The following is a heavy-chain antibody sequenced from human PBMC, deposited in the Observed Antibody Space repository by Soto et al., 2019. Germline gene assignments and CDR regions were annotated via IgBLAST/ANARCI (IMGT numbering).Heavy chain of an antibody. CDR3: ARGWGNSGPLAF. J-gene: IGHJ4*02. V-gene: IGHV6-1*01. CDR2: TYYWSTWKN. Sequence: QVQLQQSGPGLVKPSQTLSLTCAISGDSVSSHTIAWNWIRKSPSRGLEWLGRTYYWSTWKNGYAEAVSNRITVTPDTSNNLSSLRLNSLTPDDTTVYYCARGWGNSGPLAFWSQRTLVTVSS. D-gene: IGHD3-16*01. CDR1: GDSVSSHTIA.